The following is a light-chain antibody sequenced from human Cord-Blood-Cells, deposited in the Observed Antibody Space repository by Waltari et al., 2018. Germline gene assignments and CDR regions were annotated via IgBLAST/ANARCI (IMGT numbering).Light chain of an antibody. Sequence: EIVLTQSPATLSLSPGERATLSCRASQSVSSYLAWYQQKPGQAPRLLIYDASTRATGIPTRFSGSGSRTYFTLTISRLDPEYVAVYYCQQRSNWPTFGGGTKLEIK. CDR2: DAS. J-gene: IGKJ4*01. CDR1: QSVSSY. V-gene: IGKV3-11*01. CDR3: QQRSNWPT.